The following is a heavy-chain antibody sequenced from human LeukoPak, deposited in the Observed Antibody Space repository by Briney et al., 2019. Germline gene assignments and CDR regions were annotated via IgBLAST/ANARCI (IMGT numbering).Heavy chain of an antibody. CDR3: ALYYDFWSGYYSNWFDP. V-gene: IGHV3-21*01. D-gene: IGHD3-3*01. CDR2: ISSSSSYI. J-gene: IGHJ5*02. Sequence: PGGSLRLSCAASGFTFSSYSMNWVRQAPRNGLEWLSSISSSSSYIYYADSVKGRFTISRDNGKNSLYLQMNSLRAEDTAVYYCALYYDFWSGYYSNWFDPWGQGTLVTVSS. CDR1: GFTFSSYS.